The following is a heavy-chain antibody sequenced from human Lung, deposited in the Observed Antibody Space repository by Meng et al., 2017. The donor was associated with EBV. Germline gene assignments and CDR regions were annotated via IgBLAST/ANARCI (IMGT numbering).Heavy chain of an antibody. Sequence: VQLVEAGGGVVQPGRSLRLSWAASGFTFSSYAMHWVRQAPGKGLEWVAVISYDGSNKYYADSVKGRFTISRDNSKNTLYLQMNSLRAEDTAVYYCARPQLTWFDPWGQGTLVTASS. V-gene: IGHV3-30-3*01. CDR3: ARPQLTWFDP. CDR1: GFTFSSYA. CDR2: ISYDGSNK. J-gene: IGHJ5*02. D-gene: IGHD1-1*01.